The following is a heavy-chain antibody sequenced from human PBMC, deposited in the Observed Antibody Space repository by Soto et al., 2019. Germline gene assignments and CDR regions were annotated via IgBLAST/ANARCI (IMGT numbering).Heavy chain of an antibody. CDR1: GFSLSTSGVS. J-gene: IGHJ4*02. CDR2: IYWDDDK. V-gene: IGHV2-5*02. Sequence: QITLKESGPTLVKPTQTLTLTCTFSGFSLSTSGVSVGWIRQPPGKALEWLALIYWDDDKRYSPSLESRLTITKDTSKNQVVLTMTNVDPVDTATYYCAHNWNDRFQYWGQRTLVTVSS. D-gene: IGHD1-1*01. CDR3: AHNWNDRFQY.